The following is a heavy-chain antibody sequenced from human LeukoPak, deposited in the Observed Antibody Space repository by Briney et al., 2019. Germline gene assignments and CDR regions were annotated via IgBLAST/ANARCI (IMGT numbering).Heavy chain of an antibody. CDR3: GRGDPYY. Sequence: PGGSLRLSCEFSGFSFTSYWMNWVSQAPGKGLEWVANINQGGSDKYYVDSVKGRFTISRDNARNSLYLQMNSLRAEDTAVYYCGRGDPYYWGQGTLVNVSS. V-gene: IGHV3-7*01. CDR2: INQGGSDK. J-gene: IGHJ4*02. CDR1: GFSFTSYW.